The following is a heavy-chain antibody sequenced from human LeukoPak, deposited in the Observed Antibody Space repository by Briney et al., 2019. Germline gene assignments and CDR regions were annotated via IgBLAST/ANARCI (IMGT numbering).Heavy chain of an antibody. V-gene: IGHV4-39*07. CDR3: ARDSRQWLVQNGFDP. D-gene: IGHD6-19*01. CDR2: IYYSGST. CDR1: GGSISSSSYY. Sequence: SETLSLTCTVSGGSISSSSYYWGWIRQPPGKGLEWIGSIYYSGSTYYNPSLKSRVTISVDTSKNQFSLKLSSVTAADTAVYYCARDSRQWLVQNGFDPWGQGTLVTVSS. J-gene: IGHJ5*02.